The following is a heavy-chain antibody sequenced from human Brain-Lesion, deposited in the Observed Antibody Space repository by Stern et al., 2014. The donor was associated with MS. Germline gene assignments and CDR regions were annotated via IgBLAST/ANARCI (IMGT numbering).Heavy chain of an antibody. D-gene: IGHD6-19*01. CDR3: ARYDSGSADY. CDR2: VSPYNGKT. J-gene: IGHJ4*02. V-gene: IGHV1-18*04. CDR1: GFTFANSG. Sequence: VQLVESGTEVKEPGASVKVSCKTSGFTFANSGIVWVRQAPGQGLAWMGWVSPYNGKTNYEQTFQGRVTMTSDTSTTTAYMELRSLRSDDTAVYYCARYDSGSADYWGQGTLVTVSS.